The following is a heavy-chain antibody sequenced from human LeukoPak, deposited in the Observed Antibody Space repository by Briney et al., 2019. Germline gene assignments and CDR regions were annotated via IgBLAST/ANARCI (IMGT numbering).Heavy chain of an antibody. CDR1: GIIYSSYA. V-gene: IGHV3-23*02. Sequence: GGSLRLSCAASGIIYSSYAMSWVRQAPGQGLEWVSGISGSGGSTYYGDSVKGRFTISRDNSKNTLYLQMNSLRADDTAVYYCAKEGYDSYGYYHWGQGTLATVSS. D-gene: IGHD5-18*01. J-gene: IGHJ5*02. CDR2: ISGSGGST. CDR3: AKEGYDSYGYYH.